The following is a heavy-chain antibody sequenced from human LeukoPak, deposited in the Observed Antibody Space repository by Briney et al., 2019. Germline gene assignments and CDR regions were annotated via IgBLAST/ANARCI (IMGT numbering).Heavy chain of an antibody. D-gene: IGHD6-19*01. CDR3: ARALAVAGKNYYYGMDV. V-gene: IGHV1-2*02. CDR1: GGDFNSHI. Sequence: ASVKVSCKASGGDFNSHIINWVRQAPGQGLEWMGWINPNSGGTNYAQKFQGRVTMTRDTSISTAYMELSRLRSDDTAVYYCARALAVAGKNYYYGMDVWGQGTTVTVSS. J-gene: IGHJ6*02. CDR2: INPNSGGT.